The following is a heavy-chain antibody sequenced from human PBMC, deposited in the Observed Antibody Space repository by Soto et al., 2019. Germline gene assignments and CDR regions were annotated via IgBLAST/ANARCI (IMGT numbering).Heavy chain of an antibody. CDR1: GYTFTSYY. V-gene: IGHV1-46*01. D-gene: IGHD6-19*01. CDR2: INPSGGST. CDR3: ASERSPPGIAGAGTLTEYGMDW. Sequence: ASVKVSCPASGYTFTSYYMHWVRQAPGQGLEWMGIINPSGGSTSYAQKFQGRVTMTRDTSTSTVYMELSSLRSEDTAVYYCASERSPPGIAGAGTLTEYGMDWWGQGTTVTVSS. J-gene: IGHJ6*02.